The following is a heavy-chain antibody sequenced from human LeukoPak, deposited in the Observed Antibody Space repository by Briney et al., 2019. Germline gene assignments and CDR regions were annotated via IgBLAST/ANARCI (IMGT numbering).Heavy chain of an antibody. CDR2: IKQDGSEK. V-gene: IGHV3-7*01. D-gene: IGHD6-19*01. Sequence: GGSLRLSCAASGFTFSSYWMSWVRQAPGKGLEWVANIKQDGSEKYYVDSVKGRFTISRDNAKNSVYLQMNSLRVEDTAVYYCARDTRGISVAGYYYYFYMDVWGKGTTVTVSS. CDR3: ARDTRGISVAGYYYYFYMDV. CDR1: GFTFSSYW. J-gene: IGHJ6*03.